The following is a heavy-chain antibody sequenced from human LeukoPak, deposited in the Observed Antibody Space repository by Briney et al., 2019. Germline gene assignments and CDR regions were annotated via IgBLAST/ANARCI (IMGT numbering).Heavy chain of an antibody. J-gene: IGHJ4*02. Sequence: GGSLRLSCAASGFTFSSYAMSWVRQAPGKGLEWVSAISGSDDSTYYADSVKGRFSISRDNSKNTLYLQMNSLRAEDTAVYYCATARPQKIWFGELLDDHWGQGAQVTVSS. V-gene: IGHV3-23*01. D-gene: IGHD3-10*01. CDR3: ATARPQKIWFGELLDDH. CDR1: GFTFSSYA. CDR2: ISGSDDST.